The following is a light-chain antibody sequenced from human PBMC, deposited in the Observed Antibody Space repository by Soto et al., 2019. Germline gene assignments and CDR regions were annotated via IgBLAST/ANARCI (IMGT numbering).Light chain of an antibody. V-gene: IGKV3-15*01. CDR1: QSVSSN. Sequence: IVITQCPATLSVSQGERATLSCRASQSVSSNLAWYQQKPGQAPRLLIYGASTRATGIPARFSGSGSGTEFTLTISSLQSEDFAVYYCQQYDNWTWTFGQGTKVDIK. J-gene: IGKJ1*01. CDR2: GAS. CDR3: QQYDNWTWT.